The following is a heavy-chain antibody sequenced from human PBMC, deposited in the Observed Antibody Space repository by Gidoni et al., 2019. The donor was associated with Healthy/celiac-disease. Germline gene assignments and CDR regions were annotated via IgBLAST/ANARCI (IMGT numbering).Heavy chain of an antibody. CDR2: ISSSSSYI. Sequence: EVQLVESGGGLVKPGGSLRLSGAASGFTFRGYSMNWVRQAPGKGLEWVSSISSSSSYIYYADSVKGRFTISRDNAKNSLYLQMNSLRAEDTAVYYCARDGGYGTNDYWGQGTLVTVSS. J-gene: IGHJ4*02. CDR3: ARDGGYGTNDY. D-gene: IGHD5-12*01. V-gene: IGHV3-21*01. CDR1: GFTFRGYS.